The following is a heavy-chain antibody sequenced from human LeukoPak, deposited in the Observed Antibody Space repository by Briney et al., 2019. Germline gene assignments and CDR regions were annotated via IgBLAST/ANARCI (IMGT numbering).Heavy chain of an antibody. V-gene: IGHV3-21*01. D-gene: IGHD1-7*01. Sequence: GGSLRLSCAASGFTSSSYSMNWVRQAPGKGLEWVSSISSSSSYIYYADSVKGRFTISRDNAKNSLYLQMNSLRAEDTAVYYCARDLSELPFDYWGQGTLVTVSS. CDR3: ARDLSELPFDY. CDR2: ISSSSSYI. CDR1: GFTSSSYS. J-gene: IGHJ4*02.